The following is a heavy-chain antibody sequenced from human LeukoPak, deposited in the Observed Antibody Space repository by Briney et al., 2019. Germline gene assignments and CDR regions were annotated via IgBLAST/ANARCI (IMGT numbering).Heavy chain of an antibody. CDR3: AYKVVPAAINAFDI. J-gene: IGHJ3*02. CDR2: IIPIFGTA. Sequence: SVKVSCKASGYTFTSYAMHWVRQAPGQGLEWMGGIIPIFGTANYAQKFQGRVTITTDESTSTAYMELSSLRSEDTAVYYCAYKVVPAAINAFDIWGQGTMVTVSS. V-gene: IGHV1-69*05. CDR1: GYTFTSYA. D-gene: IGHD2-2*01.